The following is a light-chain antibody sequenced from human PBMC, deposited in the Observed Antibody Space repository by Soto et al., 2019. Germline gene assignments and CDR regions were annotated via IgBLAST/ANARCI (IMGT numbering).Light chain of an antibody. CDR3: QQYGDSPRT. J-gene: IGKJ5*01. CDR2: DAF. Sequence: EIVMTQSPSTLSVSPGEIATLSCRASQSVSSNLAWYQQKPGQAPRLLIHDAFMRATGIPDRFSGSGSGTDFTLTIARLEPEDFAVYYCQQYGDSPRTFGQGTRLEIK. V-gene: IGKV3-20*01. CDR1: QSVSSN.